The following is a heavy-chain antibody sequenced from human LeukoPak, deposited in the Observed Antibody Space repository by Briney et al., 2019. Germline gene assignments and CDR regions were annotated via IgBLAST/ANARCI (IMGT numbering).Heavy chain of an antibody. CDR1: GYSFTSYW. CDR3: ARHVGIVVVPAATPTYYYMDV. Sequence: GESLKISCKGSGYSFTSYWIGWVRQMPGKGLEWMGIIYPGDSDTRYSPSFQGQVTISADKSISTAYLQWSSLKASDTAMYYCARHVGIVVVPAATPTYYYMDVWGKGTTVTVSS. J-gene: IGHJ6*03. D-gene: IGHD2-2*03. CDR2: IYPGDSDT. V-gene: IGHV5-51*01.